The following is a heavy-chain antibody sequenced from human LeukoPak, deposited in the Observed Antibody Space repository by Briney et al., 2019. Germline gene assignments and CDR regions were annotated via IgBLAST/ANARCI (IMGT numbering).Heavy chain of an antibody. J-gene: IGHJ6*04. D-gene: IGHD6-13*01. V-gene: IGHV1-3*01. Sequence: ASVKVSCKASGYTFTSYAMHWVRQAPGQRLEWKGWINAGNGNTKYSQKFQGRVTITRDTSASTAYMELSSLRSEDTAVYYCARDIAAAGRFYYYYGMDVWGKGTTVTVSS. CDR2: INAGNGNT. CDR1: GYTFTSYA. CDR3: ARDIAAAGRFYYYYGMDV.